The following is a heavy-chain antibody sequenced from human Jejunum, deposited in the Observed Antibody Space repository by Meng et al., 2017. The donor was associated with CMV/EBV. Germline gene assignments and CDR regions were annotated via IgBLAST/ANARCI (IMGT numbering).Heavy chain of an antibody. CDR2: LYYTGSS. V-gene: IGHV4-39*01. D-gene: IGHD2-2*01. CDR1: DASLISGSHY. J-gene: IGHJ4*02. Sequence: QVQLQESGPGLVRPSETLSLTCSVSDASLISGSHYWGWIRQPPGKGLAWIAHLYYTGSSDYNPSLRSRVTVSVDTSTNQFSLRLTSVTPADTAVYYCVRRSLPAGYFDSWGQGALVTVSS. CDR3: VRRSLPAGYFDS.